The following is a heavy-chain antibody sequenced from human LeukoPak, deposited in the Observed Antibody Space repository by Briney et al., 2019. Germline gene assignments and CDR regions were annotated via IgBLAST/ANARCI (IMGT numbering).Heavy chain of an antibody. D-gene: IGHD3-3*01. Sequence: ASVKVSCKASGYTFTSYGISWVRQAPGQGLGWMGWISAYNGNTNYAQKLQGRVTMTTDTSTSTAYMELRSLRSDDTAAYYCARDRVRNYDFWSGYYPYYYYYGMDVWGQGTTVTVSS. CDR1: GYTFTSYG. CDR3: ARDRVRNYDFWSGYYPYYYYYGMDV. V-gene: IGHV1-18*01. J-gene: IGHJ6*02. CDR2: ISAYNGNT.